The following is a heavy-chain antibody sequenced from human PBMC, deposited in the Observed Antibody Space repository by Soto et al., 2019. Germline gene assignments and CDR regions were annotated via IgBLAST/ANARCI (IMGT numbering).Heavy chain of an antibody. CDR2: IYSDGKT. Sequence: EVQLVESGGGLIQPGGSLRLSCAASGFTVGHNFMNWVRQAPGKGLEWVSVIYSDGKTYYADSVKGRFTISRDNSKNTLYLQMNSLRAEDTAVYYCARGIYVWGNSGPYDDWGQGTLVTVSS. D-gene: IGHD3-16*01. CDR1: GFTVGHNF. V-gene: IGHV3-53*01. CDR3: ARGIYVWGNSGPYDD. J-gene: IGHJ4*02.